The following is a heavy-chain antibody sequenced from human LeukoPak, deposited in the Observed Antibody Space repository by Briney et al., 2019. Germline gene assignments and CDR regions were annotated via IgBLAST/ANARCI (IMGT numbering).Heavy chain of an antibody. D-gene: IGHD1-26*01. Sequence: GGSLRLSCAASGFTFSSYAMSWVRQAPGKGLVWVSRINSDGSSTSYADSVKGRFTISRDNAKNTLYLQMNSLRAEDTAVYYCAGGRSYYYGMDVWGQGTTVTVSS. CDR1: GFTFSSYA. J-gene: IGHJ6*02. V-gene: IGHV3-74*01. CDR2: INSDGSST. CDR3: AGGRSYYYGMDV.